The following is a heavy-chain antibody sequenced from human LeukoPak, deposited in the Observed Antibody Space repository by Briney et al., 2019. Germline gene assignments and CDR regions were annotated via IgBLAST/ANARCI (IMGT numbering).Heavy chain of an antibody. CDR1: GFTFSSYS. Sequence: GGSLRLSCAASGFTFSSYSMNWVRQAPGKGLEWVSYISSSSSTIYYADSVKGRFTISRDNAKNSLYLQMNSLRAEDTAVYYCAREDSVVPAASRYDAFDIWGQGTMVTVSS. D-gene: IGHD2-2*01. CDR2: ISSSSSTI. V-gene: IGHV3-48*01. J-gene: IGHJ3*02. CDR3: AREDSVVPAASRYDAFDI.